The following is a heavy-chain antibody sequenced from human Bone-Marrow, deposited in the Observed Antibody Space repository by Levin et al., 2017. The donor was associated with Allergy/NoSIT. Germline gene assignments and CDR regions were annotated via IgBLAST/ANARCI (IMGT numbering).Heavy chain of an antibody. J-gene: IGHJ4*02. CDR3: AREPDFCDRSGYAGSFDY. V-gene: IGHV3-33*01. CDR1: AFPFSSYG. Sequence: PGGSLRLSCAASAFPFSSYGMHWVRQAPGKGLEWVAAIWSDGSNKAYADSVKGRFTISRDNSRNTLYLQMKSLGVEDTAIYYCAREPDFCDRSGYAGSFDYWGQGTLVTVSS. CDR2: IWSDGSNK. D-gene: IGHD3-22*01.